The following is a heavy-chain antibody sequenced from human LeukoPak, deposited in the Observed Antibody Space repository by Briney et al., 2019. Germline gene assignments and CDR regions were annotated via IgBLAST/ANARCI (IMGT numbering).Heavy chain of an antibody. V-gene: IGHV3-74*01. CDR1: GFTFSSYW. D-gene: IGHD3-16*02. Sequence: PGGSLRLSCAASGFTFSSYWMHWVRQAPGKGLVWVSRINSDGSSTSYADSLKGRFTISRDNAKNTLYLQMNSLRAEDTAVYYCARDHPSRSAFDIWGQGTMVTVSS. CDR2: INSDGSST. J-gene: IGHJ3*02. CDR3: ARDHPSRSAFDI.